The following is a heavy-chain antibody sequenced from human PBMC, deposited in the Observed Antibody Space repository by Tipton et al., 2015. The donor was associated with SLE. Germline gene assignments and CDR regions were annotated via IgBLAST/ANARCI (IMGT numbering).Heavy chain of an antibody. CDR2: IIPIFGTT. CDR3: ARCQDGAMVQADV. V-gene: IGHV1-69*13. J-gene: IGHJ6*02. CDR1: GDTVSSYA. D-gene: IGHD3-10*01. Sequence: QSGPEVKKPGSSVKVSCKASGDTVSSYAISWVRQAPGQGLEWMGRIIPIFGTTNYAQKFQGRVTITADESTSTAYMELSSLRSEDTAVYYCARCQDGAMVQADVWGQGTTVTVSS.